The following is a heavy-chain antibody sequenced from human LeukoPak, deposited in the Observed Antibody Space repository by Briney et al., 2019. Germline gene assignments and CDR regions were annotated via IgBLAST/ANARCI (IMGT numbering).Heavy chain of an antibody. CDR2: ISSSSSTI. D-gene: IGHD6-19*01. Sequence: GGSLRLSCAASGFTFSSYSMNWVRQAPGKGLEWVSYISSSSSTIYYADSVKGRFTISRDNAKNSLYLQMNSLSAEDTAVYYCAKSGSSGWFLPSAYYFDYWGRGTLVTVSS. V-gene: IGHV3-48*01. CDR3: AKSGSSGWFLPSAYYFDY. J-gene: IGHJ4*02. CDR1: GFTFSSYS.